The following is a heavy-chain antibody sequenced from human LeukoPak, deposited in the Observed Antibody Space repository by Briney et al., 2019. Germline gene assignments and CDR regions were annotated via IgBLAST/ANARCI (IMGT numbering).Heavy chain of an antibody. V-gene: IGHV1-69*02. CDR2: IIPILGVA. CDR3: ASEYPVVAAIWEPI. Sequence: SVKVSCKASGGTFSSYTISWVRQAPGQGLEWMGRIIPILGVANYAQKFQGRVTITADKSTSTAYMELSSLRSEDTAVYYCASEYPVVAAIWEPIWGQGTMVTVSS. J-gene: IGHJ3*02. CDR1: GGTFSSYT. D-gene: IGHD2-15*01.